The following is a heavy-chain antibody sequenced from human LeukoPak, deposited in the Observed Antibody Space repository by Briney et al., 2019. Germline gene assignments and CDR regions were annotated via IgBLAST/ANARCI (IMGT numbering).Heavy chain of an antibody. CDR2: ISSSSSYI. Sequence: GGSLRLSCAASGFTFTSNSMNWVRQAPGKGLEWVSFISSSSSYIYYADSVEGRFTISRDNAKNSLYLQMNSLRAEDTAVYYCALGGYQQPFDYWGQGTLVTVSS. D-gene: IGHD3-16*01. CDR1: GFTFTSNS. CDR3: ALGGYQQPFDY. J-gene: IGHJ4*02. V-gene: IGHV3-21*01.